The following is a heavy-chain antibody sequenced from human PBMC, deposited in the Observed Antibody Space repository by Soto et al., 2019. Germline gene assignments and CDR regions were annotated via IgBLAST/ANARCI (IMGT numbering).Heavy chain of an antibody. Sequence: QLQLQESGPGLVKPSETLSLTCTVSGGSISSSSYYWGWIRQPPGKGLEWIGSIYYSGSTYYNPSLKSRVTISVYTSKNQFSLKLSSVTAADTAVYYCARYPLGGGFDYWGQGTLVTVSS. CDR2: IYYSGST. V-gene: IGHV4-39*01. CDR3: ARYPLGGGFDY. CDR1: GGSISSSSYY. J-gene: IGHJ4*02. D-gene: IGHD3-16*01.